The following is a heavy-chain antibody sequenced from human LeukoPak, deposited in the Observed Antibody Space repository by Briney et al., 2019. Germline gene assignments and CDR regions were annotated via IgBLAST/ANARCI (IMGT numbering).Heavy chain of an antibody. V-gene: IGHV4-31*03. J-gene: IGHJ4*02. Sequence: SQTLSLTCTVSGGSISSGGYYWSWLRQHPGKGLEWIGYIYYSGSTYYNPSLKSRVTISVDTSKNQFSLKLSSVTAADTAVYYCARGRGYSCSGGSCYTPFANWGQGTLVTVSS. CDR2: IYYSGST. CDR3: ARGRGYSCSGGSCYTPFAN. D-gene: IGHD2-15*01. CDR1: GGSISSGGYY.